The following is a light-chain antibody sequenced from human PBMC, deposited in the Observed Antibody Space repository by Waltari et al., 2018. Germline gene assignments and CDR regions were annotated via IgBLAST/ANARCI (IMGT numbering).Light chain of an antibody. CDR3: AGWDYSLSVLG. V-gene: IGLV1-47*01. CDR2: RNN. CDR1: SSSINY. Sequence: QSVLTQPPSASGTPGQRVTISCSGSSSSINYVYWYQQLPGTAPKLLLYRNNQRPSGVPDRFSGSKSGTSASLAISGLRSEDEAHYYCAGWDYSLSVLGFGGGTKLTVL. J-gene: IGLJ2*01.